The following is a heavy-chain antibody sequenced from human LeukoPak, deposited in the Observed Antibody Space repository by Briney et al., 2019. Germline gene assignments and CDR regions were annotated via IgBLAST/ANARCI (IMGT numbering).Heavy chain of an antibody. CDR3: AREVATRGYFDY. D-gene: IGHD5-12*01. CDR2: IYYSGST. CDR1: GGSISSGAYY. Sequence: TLSLTCTVSGGSISSGAYYWSWIRQHPGKGLEWIGYIYYSGSTYYNPSLKSRVTISIDTSTNQFSLRLSSVTAADTAVYYFAREVATRGYFDYWGQGTLVTVSS. J-gene: IGHJ4*02. V-gene: IGHV4-31*03.